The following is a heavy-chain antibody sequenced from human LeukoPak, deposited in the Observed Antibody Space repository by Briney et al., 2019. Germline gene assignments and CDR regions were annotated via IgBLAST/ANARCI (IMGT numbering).Heavy chain of an antibody. CDR2: ISTSGSSR. CDR3: AREEDGYNFDY. V-gene: IGHV3-48*03. D-gene: IGHD5-24*01. Sequence: GGSLRLSCAASGFTFSNSEMSWVRQAPGKGLEWVSYISTSGSSRFYADSVKGRFTVSRDNAKNSLYLQMNSLRAEDTAVYYCAREEDGYNFDYWGQGTLVTVSS. CDR1: GFTFSNSE. J-gene: IGHJ4*02.